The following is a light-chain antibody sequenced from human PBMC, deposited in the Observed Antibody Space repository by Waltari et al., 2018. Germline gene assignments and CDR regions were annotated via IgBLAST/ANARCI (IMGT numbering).Light chain of an antibody. Sequence: QSALTQPPSASGSPGQSVTISCTGTSSAVGGYHYVPWYQQHPGKAPTLLIYEVIPRPSGVPDRFSGSKSGNTASLTVSGRQAEDEADYFCSSYGGSNNVVFGGGTTLTVL. CDR1: SSAVGGYHY. J-gene: IGLJ2*01. CDR2: EVI. V-gene: IGLV2-8*01. CDR3: SSYGGSNNVV.